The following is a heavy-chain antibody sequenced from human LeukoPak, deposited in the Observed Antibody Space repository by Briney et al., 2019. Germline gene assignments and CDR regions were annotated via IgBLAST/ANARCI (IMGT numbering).Heavy chain of an antibody. Sequence: GGSLRLSCAASGFTFSSYSMSWVRQAPGKGLEWVSSISSSSSYIYYADSVKGRFTISRDNAKNSLYLQMNSLRAEDTAVYYCARDRYYGSGSYVLDYWGQGTLVTVSS. D-gene: IGHD3-10*01. CDR2: ISSSSSYI. J-gene: IGHJ4*02. V-gene: IGHV3-21*01. CDR3: ARDRYYGSGSYVLDY. CDR1: GFTFSSYS.